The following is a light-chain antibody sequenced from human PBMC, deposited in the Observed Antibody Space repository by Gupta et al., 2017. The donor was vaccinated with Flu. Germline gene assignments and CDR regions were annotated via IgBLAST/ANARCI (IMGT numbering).Light chain of an antibody. Sequence: ERATLSCRASQSVSSSYLAWYQQKPGQAPRLLIYGASSRATGIPDRFSDSGSGTDFTLTISRLEPEDFAVYYCQQYGSSSYTFGQGTKLEIK. CDR3: QQYGSSSYT. J-gene: IGKJ2*01. V-gene: IGKV3-20*01. CDR1: QSVSSSY. CDR2: GAS.